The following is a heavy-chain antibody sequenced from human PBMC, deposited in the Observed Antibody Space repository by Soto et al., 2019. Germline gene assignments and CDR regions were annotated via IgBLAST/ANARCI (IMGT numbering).Heavy chain of an antibody. D-gene: IGHD6-19*01. Sequence: SETLSLTCAVYGGSFSGYYWSWIRQPPGKGLEWIGEINHSGSTNYNPSLKSRVTISVDTSKNQFSLKLSSVTAADTAVYYCARGQWLDNYWGQGTLVTVSS. CDR3: ARGQWLDNY. V-gene: IGHV4-34*01. J-gene: IGHJ4*02. CDR2: INHSGST. CDR1: GGSFSGYY.